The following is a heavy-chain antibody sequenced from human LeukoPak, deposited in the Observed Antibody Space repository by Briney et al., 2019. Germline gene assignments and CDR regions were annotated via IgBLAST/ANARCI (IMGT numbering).Heavy chain of an antibody. D-gene: IGHD2-2*01. J-gene: IGHJ6*03. CDR3: ARQGGSSSPYYYCYMDV. CDR2: IYISEGA. V-gene: IGHV4-61*02. Sequence: SETLSLTCTVSGGSISSGSYYWTWIRQPAGKGLEWIGRIYISEGANYNSSLKSRVTISVDTSKNQFSLKLSSVTAADTAVYYCARQGGSSSPYYYCYMDVWGKGTTVTVSS. CDR1: GGSISSGSYY.